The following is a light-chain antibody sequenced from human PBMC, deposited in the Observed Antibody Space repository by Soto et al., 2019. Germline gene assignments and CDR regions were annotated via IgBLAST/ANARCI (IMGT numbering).Light chain of an antibody. CDR2: GAS. CDR3: QQYNDWPPLT. CDR1: QSVNSN. V-gene: IGKV3-15*01. J-gene: IGKJ4*01. Sequence: EVVMTQSPATRSASPGERATLSCRASQSVNSNLAWYQQKPGQAPRLLIYGASSRATGIPARFTGSGSGTEFTLTISNLQSEDFAVYYCQQYNDWPPLTFGGGTKVDIK.